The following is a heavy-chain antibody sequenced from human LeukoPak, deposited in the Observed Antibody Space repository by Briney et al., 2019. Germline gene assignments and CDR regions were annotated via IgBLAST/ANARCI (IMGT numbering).Heavy chain of an antibody. V-gene: IGHV3-11*01. J-gene: IGHJ6*02. CDR3: AGTTIAARNYYYYGMDV. CDR1: GFTFSDYY. Sequence: PGGSLRLSCAASGFTFSDYYMSWIRQAPGKGLEWVSYISSSGSTIYYADSVKAPFTISRDNAKNTLYLQMKSLRAEDTAVYYCAGTTIAARNYYYYGMDVWGQGTTVTVSS. CDR2: ISSSGSTI. D-gene: IGHD6-6*01.